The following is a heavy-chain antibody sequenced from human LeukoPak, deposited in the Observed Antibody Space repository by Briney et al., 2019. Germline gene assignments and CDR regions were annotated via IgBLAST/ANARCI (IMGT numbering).Heavy chain of an antibody. V-gene: IGHV3-30*03. CDR2: ISYDGSDE. D-gene: IGHD3-22*01. CDR3: ARDYYDRSGYYGDDY. Sequence: PGGSLRLSCAASGFAFSAYAMHWVRQAPGRGLDWVAVISYDGSDEYYAASVKGRFTISRDNSKNTLHLQMNSLRPEDTAVYYCARDYYDRSGYYGDDYWGQGTLVTVSS. J-gene: IGHJ4*02. CDR1: GFAFSAYA.